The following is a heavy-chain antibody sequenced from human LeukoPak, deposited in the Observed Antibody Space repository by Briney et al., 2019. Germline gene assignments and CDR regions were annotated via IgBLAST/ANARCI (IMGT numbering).Heavy chain of an antibody. CDR2: ISSSSSYI. CDR3: ARVEGIVGATGY. Sequence: GGSLRLSCAASGFTFSSYSMNWVRQAPGKGLEWVSSISSSSSYIYSADSVKGRFTISRDNAKNSLYLQMNSLRAEDTAVYYCARVEGIVGATGYWGQGTLVTVSS. V-gene: IGHV3-21*01. J-gene: IGHJ4*02. CDR1: GFTFSSYS. D-gene: IGHD1-26*01.